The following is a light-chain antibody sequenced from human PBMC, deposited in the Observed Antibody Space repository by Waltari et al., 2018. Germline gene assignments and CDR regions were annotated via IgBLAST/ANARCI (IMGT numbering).Light chain of an antibody. Sequence: DFQMTQSPASLCASVGDRVSITCRASQSISTYLNWYQQKPAKAPYLLIYAASSLQSRVPSRFSGSGSGTDFTLTISSLQPDDFATYYCQQSYSPLTFGGGTKVEIK. J-gene: IGKJ4*01. CDR1: QSISTY. CDR3: QQSYSPLT. CDR2: AAS. V-gene: IGKV1-39*01.